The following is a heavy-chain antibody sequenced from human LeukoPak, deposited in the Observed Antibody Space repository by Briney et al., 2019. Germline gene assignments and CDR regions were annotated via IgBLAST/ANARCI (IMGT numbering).Heavy chain of an antibody. D-gene: IGHD2-2*02. CDR2: IDHSGTT. Sequence: PSETLSLTCVVYGGSFSGYYWNWIRQPPGKGLEWIGEIDHSGTTNYNPSLKSRVTMSVDTSTNQFSLMVSSVTAADTAVYYCATGRNGVVPAPILGVGPWYNYHYMDVWGKGTTVTVSS. CDR3: ATGRNGVVPAPILGVGPWYNYHYMDV. J-gene: IGHJ6*03. V-gene: IGHV4-34*01. CDR1: GGSFSGYY.